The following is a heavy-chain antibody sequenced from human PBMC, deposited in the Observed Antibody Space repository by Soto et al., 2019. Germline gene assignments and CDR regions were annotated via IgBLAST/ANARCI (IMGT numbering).Heavy chain of an antibody. Sequence: QVQLVQSGAEVKKPGASVKVSCRASGYSFTSYDINWVRQATGQGLEWMGWMDPKTGNTDYGQKFQGRVTMTRNTSISTAYMELSSLTSEDTAVYYCARGRGWRDYSGQGTLVTVSS. CDR1: GYSFTSYD. D-gene: IGHD6-19*01. CDR2: MDPKTGNT. J-gene: IGHJ4*02. CDR3: ARGRGWRDY. V-gene: IGHV1-8*01.